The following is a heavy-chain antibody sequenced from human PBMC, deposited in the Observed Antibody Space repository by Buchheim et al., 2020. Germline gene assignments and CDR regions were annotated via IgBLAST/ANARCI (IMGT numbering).Heavy chain of an antibody. Sequence: EVQLLESGGGLVQPGGSLRLSCAASGFTFSSYVMNWVRQAPGRGLEWVSYISSSGKTIDYADSVKGRFTISSENAKNSLYLQMNNLRDEDTAVYYCARLRGYSYGYADYWGQGTL. CDR3: ARLRGYSYGYADY. J-gene: IGHJ4*02. D-gene: IGHD5-18*01. CDR1: GFTFSSYV. V-gene: IGHV3-48*02. CDR2: ISSSGKTI.